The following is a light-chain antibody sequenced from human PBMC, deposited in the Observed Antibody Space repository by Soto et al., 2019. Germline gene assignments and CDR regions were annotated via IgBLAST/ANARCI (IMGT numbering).Light chain of an antibody. V-gene: IGLV1-44*01. CDR1: GSNIGSNS. CDR2: SNN. Sequence: QLVLTQPPSVSGTPGQRVTISCSGSGSNIGSNSVNWYQQVPGTAPKLLIYSNNERPSGVPDRFSGSKSGTSASLAISGLQSEDEAAYNCAAWDDSLNAYVFGTGTKLTVL. J-gene: IGLJ1*01. CDR3: AAWDDSLNAYV.